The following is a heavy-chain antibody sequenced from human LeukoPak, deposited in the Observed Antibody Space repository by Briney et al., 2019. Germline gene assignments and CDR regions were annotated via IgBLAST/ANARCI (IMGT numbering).Heavy chain of an antibody. D-gene: IGHD2-21*02. CDR3: ARARSVVTAFDY. CDR2: INHSGST. CDR1: GGSFSGYY. V-gene: IGHV4-34*01. J-gene: IGHJ4*02. Sequence: SETLSLTCAVYGGSFSGYYWSWIRQPPGKGLERIGEINHSGSTNYNPSLKSRVTISVDTSKNQFSLKLSSVTAADTAVYYCARARSVVTAFDYWGQGTLVTVSS.